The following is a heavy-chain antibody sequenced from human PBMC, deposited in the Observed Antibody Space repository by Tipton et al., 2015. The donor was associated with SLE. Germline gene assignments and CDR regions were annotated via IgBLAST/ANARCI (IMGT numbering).Heavy chain of an antibody. D-gene: IGHD4-23*01. Sequence: TLSLTCTVSGASISTYYWSWIRQPPGKGLEWIGYVSYSGSTNYNPSLKSRVTISVDTSKNQLSLKLSSVTAADTAVYYCARDQTTVVTRGYYYSYMDVWGKGTTVAVSS. CDR2: VSYSGST. CDR1: GASISTYY. J-gene: IGHJ6*03. CDR3: ARDQTTVVTRGYYYSYMDV. V-gene: IGHV4-59*01.